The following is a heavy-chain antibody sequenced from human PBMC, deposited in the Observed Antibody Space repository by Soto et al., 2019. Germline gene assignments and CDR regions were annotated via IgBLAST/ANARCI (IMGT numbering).Heavy chain of an antibody. Sequence: SRRLYCAASGFTFSSYGEHGCRQAPGKGLEWVAVISYDGSNKYYADSVKGRFTISRDNSKNTLYLQMNSLRAEDTAVYYCAKNQRYFATYYYGMDVWGQGTTVTVSS. D-gene: IGHD3-9*01. J-gene: IGHJ6*02. CDR1: GFTFSSYG. CDR3: AKNQRYFATYYYGMDV. V-gene: IGHV3-30*18. CDR2: ISYDGSNK.